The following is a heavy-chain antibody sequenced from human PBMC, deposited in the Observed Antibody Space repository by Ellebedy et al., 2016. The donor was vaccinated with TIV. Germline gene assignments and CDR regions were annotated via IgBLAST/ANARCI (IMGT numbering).Heavy chain of an antibody. Sequence: MPSETLSLTCTVSGGSINSDYWGWIRQPPGKGLEWIGNIYYSGSTYYSPSPKSRVTISVDTSKNQFSLKLSSVTAADTAVYYCARQVWAGYSGYGIYYFDYWGQGILVTVSS. J-gene: IGHJ4*02. V-gene: IGHV4-39*01. CDR2: IYYSGST. CDR3: ARQVWAGYSGYGIYYFDY. D-gene: IGHD5-12*01. CDR1: GGSINSDY.